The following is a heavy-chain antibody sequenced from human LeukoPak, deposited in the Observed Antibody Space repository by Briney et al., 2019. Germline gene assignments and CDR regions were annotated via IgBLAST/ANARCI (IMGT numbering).Heavy chain of an antibody. Sequence: GRSLRLSCAASGFTFDDYAMHWVRQAPGKGLEWVSGTSWNSGSIAYADSVKGRFTISRDNAKNSLYLQMSSLRAEDTAFYYCAKATYSTSPGYYFDYWGQGTLVTVSS. D-gene: IGHD6-6*01. V-gene: IGHV3-9*01. CDR1: GFTFDDYA. CDR3: AKATYSTSPGYYFDY. CDR2: TSWNSGSI. J-gene: IGHJ4*02.